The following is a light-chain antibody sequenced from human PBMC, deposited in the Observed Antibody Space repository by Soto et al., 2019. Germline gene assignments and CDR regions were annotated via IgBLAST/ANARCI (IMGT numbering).Light chain of an antibody. CDR2: AAS. Sequence: DIQMTQSPSSLSASVRDRVTITCRASQGISNYLAWYQQKPGKVPKLLIYAASTLQSGVPSRFSGSGSGTDLTLTLRSLQPEDVAKYFRPKYGRGPWTFGQGTKVEIK. CDR1: QGISNY. CDR3: PKYGRGPWT. J-gene: IGKJ1*01. V-gene: IGKV1-27*01.